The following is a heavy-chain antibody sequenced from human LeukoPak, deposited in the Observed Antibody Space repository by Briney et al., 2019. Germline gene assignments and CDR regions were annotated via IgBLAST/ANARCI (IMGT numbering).Heavy chain of an antibody. J-gene: IGHJ4*02. V-gene: IGHV4-34*01. D-gene: IGHD3-22*01. CDR2: INHSGST. CDR3: ARGLGSGPHLETYYYDSHES. Sequence: SETLSLTCAVYGGSFSGYYWSWIRQPPGKGLEWIGEINHSGSTNYNPSLKSRVTISVDTSKNQFSLKLSSVTAADTAVYYCARGLGSGPHLETYYYDSHESWGQGTLVTVSS. CDR1: GGSFSGYY.